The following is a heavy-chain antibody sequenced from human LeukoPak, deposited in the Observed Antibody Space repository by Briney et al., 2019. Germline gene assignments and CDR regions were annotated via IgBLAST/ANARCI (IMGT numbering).Heavy chain of an antibody. D-gene: IGHD3-9*01. CDR3: ARLHYDVLTGPFDY. CDR2: IYSGGAT. J-gene: IGHJ4*02. V-gene: IGHV3-66*04. Sequence: GRSLRLSCTASGFSFSSYGMNWVRQAPGKGLEWVSIIYSGGATFYADSVKGRFTISRENSKNTLWLQMNSLRAEDTAVYYCARLHYDVLTGPFDYWGQGTLVTVSS. CDR1: GFSFSSYG.